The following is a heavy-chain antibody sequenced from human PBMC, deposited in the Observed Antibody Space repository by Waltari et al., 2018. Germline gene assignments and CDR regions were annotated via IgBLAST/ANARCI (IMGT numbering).Heavy chain of an antibody. D-gene: IGHD1-26*01. Sequence: EVQLVEPGGGLVQPGGSLRLSCVASGFTFTDYWMSWVRQAPGKGLEWVANIKQDGSEKYHVDSVKGRFTISRDNAKNSLSLQMNSLRAEDTAVYYCARGGSYYTDYWGQGTLVTVSS. CDR2: IKQDGSEK. J-gene: IGHJ4*02. V-gene: IGHV3-7*01. CDR3: ARGGSYYTDY. CDR1: GFTFTDYW.